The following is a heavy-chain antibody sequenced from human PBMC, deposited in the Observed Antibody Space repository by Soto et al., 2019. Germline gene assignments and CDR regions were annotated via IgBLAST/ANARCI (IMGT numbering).Heavy chain of an antibody. CDR2: IYYSGST. CDR3: AREVYDILTGYPNWFDP. D-gene: IGHD3-9*01. Sequence: PSETLSLTCTVSGGSISSSSYYWGWIRQPPGKGLEWIGYIYYSGSTNYNPSLKSRVTISVDTSKNQFSLRLSSVTAADTAVYYCAREVYDILTGYPNWFDPWGQGTLVTVSS. CDR1: GGSISSSSYY. J-gene: IGHJ5*02. V-gene: IGHV4-61*01.